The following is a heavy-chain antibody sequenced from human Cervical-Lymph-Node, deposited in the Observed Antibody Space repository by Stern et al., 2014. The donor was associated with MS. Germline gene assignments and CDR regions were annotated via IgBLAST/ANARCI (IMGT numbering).Heavy chain of an antibody. D-gene: IGHD6-19*01. CDR3: ARGYSSGWYAGSDY. V-gene: IGHV3-11*06. CDR2: ISGSTSYT. CDR1: GFSFSDYY. J-gene: IGHJ4*02. Sequence: VQLLESGGGLVQPGGSLRLSCAASGFSFSDYYMRWVRQAPGKGLEWVTNISGSTSYTKYADSVKGRFTISRDNTKNSLYLQMNSLSAEDTAVYYCARGYSSGWYAGSDYWGQGSLVTVSS.